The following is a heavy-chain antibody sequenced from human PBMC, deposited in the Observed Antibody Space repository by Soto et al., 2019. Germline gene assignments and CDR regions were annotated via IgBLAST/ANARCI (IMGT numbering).Heavy chain of an antibody. J-gene: IGHJ3*02. D-gene: IGHD6-6*01. CDR2: INAGNGNT. V-gene: IGHV1-3*01. Sequence: QVQLVQSGAEVKKPGASVKVSCKASGYTFTSYAMHWVRQAPGQRLEWMGWINAGNGNTKYSQKFQGRVTITRDTSASTAYMELSSLRSEDTAVYYCARAKSIAARLDAFDIWGQGTMVTVSS. CDR1: GYTFTSYA. CDR3: ARAKSIAARLDAFDI.